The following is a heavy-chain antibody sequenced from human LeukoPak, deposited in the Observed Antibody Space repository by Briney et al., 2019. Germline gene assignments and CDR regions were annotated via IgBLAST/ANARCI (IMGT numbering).Heavy chain of an antibody. V-gene: IGHV1-2*02. D-gene: IGHD5-12*01. CDR1: GYTFTGYY. CDR3: ARSLVIVTTTHDAFDI. Sequence: GASVKVSCKASGYTFTGYYMHWVRQAPGQGLEWMGWINPNSGDTNCAQKFQGRVTMTRDTSISTAYMELSRLKSDDTAMYFCARSLVIVTTTHDAFDIWGQGTMVTVSS. CDR2: INPNSGDT. J-gene: IGHJ3*02.